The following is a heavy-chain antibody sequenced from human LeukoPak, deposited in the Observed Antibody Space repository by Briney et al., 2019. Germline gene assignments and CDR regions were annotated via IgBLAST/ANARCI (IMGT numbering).Heavy chain of an antibody. D-gene: IGHD6-13*01. CDR3: ARERAAAGELYFDY. V-gene: IGHV4-4*08. CDR2: VYSSGST. Sequence: SETLSLTCTVSGGPISDYYWNWIRQPPGKGLEWIGYVYSSGSTNYNPSLKSRVTISVDTSKNQFSLKLSSVTAADTAVYYCARERAAAGELYFDYWGQGTLVTVSS. J-gene: IGHJ4*02. CDR1: GGPISDYY.